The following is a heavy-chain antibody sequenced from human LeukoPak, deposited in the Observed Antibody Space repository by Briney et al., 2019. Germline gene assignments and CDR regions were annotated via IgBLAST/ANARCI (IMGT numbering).Heavy chain of an antibody. CDR1: GYTFTSYG. Sequence: ASVKVSCKTSGYTFTSYGISWVRQAPGQGLEWMGWISAYNGHTDYTQKLQGRVTVTTDTSTSTAYMELRSLRSDDTAVYYCARVLEGATHAFDIWGQGTMVTVSS. D-gene: IGHD1-26*01. V-gene: IGHV1-18*01. CDR3: ARVLEGATHAFDI. CDR2: ISAYNGHT. J-gene: IGHJ3*02.